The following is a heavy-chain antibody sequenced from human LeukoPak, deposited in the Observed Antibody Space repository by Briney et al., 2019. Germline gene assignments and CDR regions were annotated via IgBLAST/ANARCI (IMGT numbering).Heavy chain of an antibody. V-gene: IGHV1-69*13. D-gene: IGHD3-10*01. CDR1: GGTFSSYA. Sequence: SVKVSCKASGGTFSSYAINWVRQAPGQGLEWMGGIIPIFGTANYAQKFQGRVTITADESTSTAYMELSSLRSEDTAVYYCARSTAMVRGVSSYYYGMDVWGQGTTVTVSS. J-gene: IGHJ6*02. CDR3: ARSTAMVRGVSSYYYGMDV. CDR2: IIPIFGTA.